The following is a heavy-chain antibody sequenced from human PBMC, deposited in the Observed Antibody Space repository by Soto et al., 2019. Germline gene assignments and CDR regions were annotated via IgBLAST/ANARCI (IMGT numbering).Heavy chain of an antibody. Sequence: GGFLSVSCAASGFTFSSYSMDWLREAPGKGLEWVSSISSSSSYIYYADSVKGRFTISRDNAKNSLYLQMNSLRAEDTAVYYCARYDYGGQNFDYWGQATRVNVS. CDR3: ARYDYGGQNFDY. CDR2: ISSSSSYI. V-gene: IGHV3-21*01. D-gene: IGHD4-17*01. J-gene: IGHJ4*02. CDR1: GFTFSSYS.